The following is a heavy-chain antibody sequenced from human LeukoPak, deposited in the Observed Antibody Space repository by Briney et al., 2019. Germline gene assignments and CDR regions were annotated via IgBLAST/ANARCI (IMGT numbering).Heavy chain of an antibody. CDR2: ISWNSGSI. J-gene: IGHJ3*02. V-gene: IGHV3-9*01. CDR1: GFTFDDYA. D-gene: IGHD6-19*01. Sequence: GGSLRLSCAASGFTFDDYAMHWVRQAPGKGLEWVSGISWNSGSIGYADSVKGRFTISRDNAKNSLYLQMYSLRAEDTALYYCAKDRLYSSGPSGAFDIWGQGTMVTVSS. CDR3: AKDRLYSSGPSGAFDI.